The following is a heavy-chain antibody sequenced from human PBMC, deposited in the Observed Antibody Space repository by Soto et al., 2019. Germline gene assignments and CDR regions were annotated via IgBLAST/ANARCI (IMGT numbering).Heavy chain of an antibody. CDR1: GYNFSNDW. V-gene: IGHV5-51*03. CDR3: ARRDFDY. J-gene: IGHJ4*02. Sequence: EVQLVQSGVEVKKPGESLKISCKGSGYNFSNDWIAWVRQMPGKDLEWMGIIYPGDSDTRYSPSFQGQVTMSADTSISTAYLQGNSLKASDTAMYYCARRDFDYWGQGTLVIVSS. CDR2: IYPGDSDT.